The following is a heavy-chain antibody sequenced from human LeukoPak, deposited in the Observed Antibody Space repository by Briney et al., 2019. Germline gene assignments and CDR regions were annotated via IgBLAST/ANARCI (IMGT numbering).Heavy chain of an antibody. D-gene: IGHD4-23*01. CDR2: IASDGSST. V-gene: IGHV3-74*01. CDR3: ARGRPHGNDY. CDR1: GFTFSSYW. Sequence: PGGSLRLSCAASGFTFSSYWMNWVRQARGKGLVWVSRIASDGSSTTYADSVKGRFSISRDNAKNTLYLQMNSLRVEDTAVYYCARGRPHGNDYWGQGTLVTVSS. J-gene: IGHJ4*02.